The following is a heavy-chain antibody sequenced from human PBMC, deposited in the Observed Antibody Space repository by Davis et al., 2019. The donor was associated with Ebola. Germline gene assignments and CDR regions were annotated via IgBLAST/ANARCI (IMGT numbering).Heavy chain of an antibody. CDR2: INPNSGGT. J-gene: IGHJ6*02. CDR1: GYTFTGYY. D-gene: IGHD3-10*01. CDR3: ARAEYYYGSGTVLRDYYYGMDV. V-gene: IGHV1-2*04. Sequence: ASVKVSCKASGYTFTGYYMHWVRQAPGQGLEWMGWINPNSGGTNYAQKFQGWVTMTRDTSISTAYMELSRLRSDDTAVYYCARAEYYYGSGTVLRDYYYGMDVWGQGTTVTVSS.